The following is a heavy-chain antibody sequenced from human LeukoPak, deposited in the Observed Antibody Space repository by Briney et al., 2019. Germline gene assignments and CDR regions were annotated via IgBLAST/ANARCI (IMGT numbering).Heavy chain of an antibody. J-gene: IGHJ3*02. V-gene: IGHV3-23*01. Sequence: GGSLRLSCAASGFTFSSYAMSWVRQAPGKGLEWVSDISSSSGSTYYADSVKGRFTISRDNSKNTLYLQMNSLRAEDTAVYYCARDRYDSSGYYPRAFDIWGQGTMVTVSS. CDR2: ISSSSGST. D-gene: IGHD3-22*01. CDR3: ARDRYDSSGYYPRAFDI. CDR1: GFTFSSYA.